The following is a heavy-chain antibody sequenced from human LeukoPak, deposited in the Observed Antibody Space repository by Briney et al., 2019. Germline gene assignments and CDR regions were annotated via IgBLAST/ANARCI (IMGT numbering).Heavy chain of an antibody. Sequence: GGSVRLSCAASGFTFSTYSMNWVRQSPGRGLEWVSSISSGSTYIFYADSVKGRFTISRDNAKNSVYLQMNSLRAEDTAVYYCARVGGIAAAEGYYFDYWGPGNLVTVSS. V-gene: IGHV3-21*06. CDR3: ARVGGIAAAEGYYFDY. J-gene: IGHJ4*02. D-gene: IGHD6-13*01. CDR1: GFTFSTYS. CDR2: ISSGSTYI.